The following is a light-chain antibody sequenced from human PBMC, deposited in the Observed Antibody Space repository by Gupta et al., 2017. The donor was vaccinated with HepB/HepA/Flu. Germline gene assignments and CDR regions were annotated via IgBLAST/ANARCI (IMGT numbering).Light chain of an antibody. J-gene: IGKJ4*01. V-gene: IGKV2-28*01. CDR1: QSLLHSNGQNY. CDR2: LGS. CDR3: RQALQTPLT. Sequence: DIVMTQSPLFLPVTPGEPASISCRSSQSLLHSNGQNYLGWYLQKPGQSPQLLIYLGSNRASGVPDRFSGSGSGTDFTLKISRVEAEDVGVYYCRQALQTPLTFGGGTGVEIK.